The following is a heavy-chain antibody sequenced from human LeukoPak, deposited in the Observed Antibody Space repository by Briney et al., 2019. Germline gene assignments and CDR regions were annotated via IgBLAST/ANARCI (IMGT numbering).Heavy chain of an antibody. D-gene: IGHD1-14*01. V-gene: IGHV4-31*03. Sequence: PSETLSLTCTVSGGSISSGGYYWSWIRQHPEKGLEWIGYIYYSGSTYYNPSLKSRVTISVDTSKNQFSLKLSSVTTADTAVYYCARIYDKETETDYWGQGTLVTVSS. CDR2: IYYSGST. CDR3: ARIYDKETETDY. J-gene: IGHJ4*02. CDR1: GGSISSGGYY.